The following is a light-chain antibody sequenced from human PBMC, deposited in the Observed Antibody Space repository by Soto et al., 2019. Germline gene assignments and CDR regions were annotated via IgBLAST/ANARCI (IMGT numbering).Light chain of an antibody. CDR1: QSVSSY. V-gene: IGKV3-11*01. Sequence: EIVLTQSPATLSLSPGERATLSCRASQSVSSYLAWYQQKPGQAPRLLIYDASNRATGIPARFSGSGSGTDFTLTIIILAPEDFAVYYCQQRSNWPPYTFGQGTKLEIK. CDR3: QQRSNWPPYT. J-gene: IGKJ2*01. CDR2: DAS.